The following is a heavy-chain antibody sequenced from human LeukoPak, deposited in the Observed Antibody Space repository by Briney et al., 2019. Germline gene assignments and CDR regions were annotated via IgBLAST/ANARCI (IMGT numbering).Heavy chain of an antibody. D-gene: IGHD4-17*01. CDR1: GYTFTSYA. Sequence: ASVKVSCKASGYTFTSYAMNWVRQAPGQGLEWMGWINTNTGNPTYAQGFTGRFVLSLDTAVNTAYLQISSLKSEDTAVYYCAREVAPGAFDYWGQGTLVTVSS. CDR3: AREVAPGAFDY. CDR2: INTNTGNP. V-gene: IGHV7-4-1*02. J-gene: IGHJ4*02.